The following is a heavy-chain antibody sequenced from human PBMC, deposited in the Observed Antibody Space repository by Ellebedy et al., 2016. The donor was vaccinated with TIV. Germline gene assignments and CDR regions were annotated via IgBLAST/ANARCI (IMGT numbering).Heavy chain of an antibody. V-gene: IGHV4-34*01. CDR3: ARYCSGDCFGAFDI. CDR2: IYHSGST. Sequence: SETLSLXXAVYGESLTGYYWSWIRQPPGKGLEWIGEIYHSGSTIYNPSLKSRVTISLDTSKNQFSLKLSSVTAANTAVYYCARYCSGDCFGAFDIWGQGTMVTVSS. J-gene: IGHJ3*02. D-gene: IGHD2-21*02. CDR1: GESLTGYY.